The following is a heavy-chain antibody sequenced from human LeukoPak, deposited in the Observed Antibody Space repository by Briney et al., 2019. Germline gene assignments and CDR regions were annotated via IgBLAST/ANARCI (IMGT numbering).Heavy chain of an antibody. V-gene: IGHV3-21*01. CDR1: GFTFSTYS. D-gene: IGHD3-22*01. CDR2: ISSSSSYI. CDR3: ARDGYYYDTISPDY. Sequence: PGGSLRLSCAASGFTFSTYSMNWVRQTPGKGLEWVSSISSSSSYIYYADSMKGRFSISRDNAKSSLYLQMNSLRAEDTAVYYCARDGYYYDTISPDYWGQGTLVTVSS. J-gene: IGHJ4*02.